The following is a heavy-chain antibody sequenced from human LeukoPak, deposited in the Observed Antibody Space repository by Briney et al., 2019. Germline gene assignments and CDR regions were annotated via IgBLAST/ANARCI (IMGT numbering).Heavy chain of an antibody. J-gene: IGHJ4*02. CDR3: AKGRDYYYDSSAPLDY. Sequence: GGSLRLSCAASGFTFSNYAMSWVRQAPGKGLEWVSGITASGGSTDYAESVKGRFTISRDKSKNMLYLQMNSLRVEDTAVYYCAKGRDYYYDSSAPLDYWGQGTLVTVSS. CDR2: ITASGGST. CDR1: GFTFSNYA. V-gene: IGHV3-23*01. D-gene: IGHD3-22*01.